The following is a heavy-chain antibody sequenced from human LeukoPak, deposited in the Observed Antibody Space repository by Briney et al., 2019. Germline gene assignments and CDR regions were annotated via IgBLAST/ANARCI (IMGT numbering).Heavy chain of an antibody. CDR2: IGSGGYT. J-gene: IGHJ4*02. CDR3: AKKLPTVSAYFDL. V-gene: IGHV3-23*01. Sequence: PGGSLRLSCAASGFILSNYDVTWVRQTPGKGLEYVSSIGSGGYTFSAGSVRARFSIYRDDSNNTVYLQMNSLRAEDTAIYFCAKKLPTVSAYFDLWGQGALVTVSS. CDR1: GFILSNYD. D-gene: IGHD2/OR15-2a*01.